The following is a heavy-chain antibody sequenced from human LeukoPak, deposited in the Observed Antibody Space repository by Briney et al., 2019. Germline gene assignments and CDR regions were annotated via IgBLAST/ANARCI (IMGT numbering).Heavy chain of an antibody. Sequence: GRSLRLSCAASAASGFTFSSYAFHWVRQAPGKGLEWVAVISYDGNNKYYADSVKGRFTISRDNSKNTLYLQMNSLRAEDTAVYYCAKDARRADRLNYYDSSGYYYDFDYWGQGTLVTVSS. CDR3: AKDARRADRLNYYDSSGYYYDFDY. J-gene: IGHJ4*02. D-gene: IGHD3-22*01. CDR2: ISYDGNNK. V-gene: IGHV3-30-3*01. CDR1: GFTFSSYA.